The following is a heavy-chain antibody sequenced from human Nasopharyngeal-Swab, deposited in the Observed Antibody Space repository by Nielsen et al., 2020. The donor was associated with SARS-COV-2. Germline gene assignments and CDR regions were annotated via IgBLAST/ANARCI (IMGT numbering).Heavy chain of an antibody. CDR2: ISSSGSTI. D-gene: IGHD3-22*01. J-gene: IGHJ4*02. CDR1: GFTFSSYE. V-gene: IGHV3-48*03. Sequence: GGSLRPSCAASGFTFSSYEMNWVRQAPGKGLEWVSYISSSGSTIYYADSVKGRFTISRDNAKNSLYLQMNSLRAEDTAVYYCARALSDSSGYYSFLDYWGQGTLVTVSS. CDR3: ARALSDSSGYYSFLDY.